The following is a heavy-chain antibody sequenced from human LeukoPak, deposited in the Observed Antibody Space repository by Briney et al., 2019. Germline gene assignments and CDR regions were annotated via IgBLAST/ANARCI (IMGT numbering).Heavy chain of an antibody. J-gene: IGHJ6*02. CDR2: IWYDGSNK. V-gene: IGHV3-33*08. D-gene: IGHD6-19*01. CDR1: GFTFSAYS. CDR3: ARGLQQWLVFYYYYGMDV. Sequence: PGGSLRLSCATSGFTFSAYSKIWVRQAPGKGLEWVAVIWYDGSNKYYADSVKGRFTISRDNPKNTLYLQMNSLRAEDTAVYYCARGLQQWLVFYYYYGMDVWGQGTTVTVSS.